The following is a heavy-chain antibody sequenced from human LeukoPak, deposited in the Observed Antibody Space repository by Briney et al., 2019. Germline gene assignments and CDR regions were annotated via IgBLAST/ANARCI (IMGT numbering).Heavy chain of an antibody. V-gene: IGHV4-34*01. J-gene: IGHJ3*02. CDR3: ASSESGSYSDAFDI. Sequence: PSETLSLTCAVYGGSFSGYYWSWIRQPPGKGLEWIGEINHSGSTNYNPSLKSRVTISVDTSKNQFSLKLSSVTAADTAVYYCASSESGSYSDAFDIWGQGTMVTVSS. CDR1: GGSFSGYY. CDR2: INHSGST. D-gene: IGHD1-26*01.